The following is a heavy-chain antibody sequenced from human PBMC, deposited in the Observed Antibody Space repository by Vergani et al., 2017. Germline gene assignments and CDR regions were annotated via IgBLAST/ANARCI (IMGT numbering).Heavy chain of an antibody. CDR3: ARGGRWLQTRIVEIDY. D-gene: IGHD5-24*01. Sequence: QVQLVESGGGLVKPGGSLRLSCAASGFTFSSYAMHWVRQAPGKGLEWVAVISYDGSNKYYADSVKGRFTISRDNAKNSLYLQMNSLRAEDTAVYYCARGGRWLQTRIVEIDYWGQGTLVTVSS. J-gene: IGHJ4*02. V-gene: IGHV3-30-3*01. CDR1: GFTFSSYA. CDR2: ISYDGSNK.